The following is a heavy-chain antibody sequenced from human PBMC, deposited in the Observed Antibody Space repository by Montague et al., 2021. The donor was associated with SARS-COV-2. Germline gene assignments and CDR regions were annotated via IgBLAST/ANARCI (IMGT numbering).Heavy chain of an antibody. V-gene: IGHV4-59*01. CDR2: VSYRGST. CDR1: GGSMSSYH. CDR3: ARDVRYYYDQ. J-gene: IGHJ4*02. Sequence: SETRSLTCSVSGGSMSSYHWVWIRQPPGKGLEWIGYVSYRGSTNXNLSLKSRVIISLDTSKNRFSLRVTSVTAADTAVYYCARDVRYYYDQWGQGILVTVSS. D-gene: IGHD3-10*01.